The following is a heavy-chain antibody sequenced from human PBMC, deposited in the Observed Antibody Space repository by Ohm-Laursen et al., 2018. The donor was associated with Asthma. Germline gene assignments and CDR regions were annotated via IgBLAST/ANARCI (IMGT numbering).Heavy chain of an antibody. CDR1: GFTFSSSA. CDR3: ATSKPADLGISFYDY. V-gene: IGHV3-21*01. CDR2: IIRISDYI. D-gene: IGHD7-27*01. J-gene: IGHJ4*02. Sequence: GSLRLSCSASGFTFSSSAMSWVRQAPGKGLERVSAIIRISDYIHYADSVKGRFTISRDNAKNSLHLQMNSLRAEDTAVYYCATSKPADLGISFYDYWGQGTLVTVSS.